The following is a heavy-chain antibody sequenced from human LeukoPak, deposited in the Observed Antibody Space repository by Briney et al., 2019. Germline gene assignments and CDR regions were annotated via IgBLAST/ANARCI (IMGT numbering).Heavy chain of an antibody. V-gene: IGHV3-9*01. CDR3: AKDLTFVAVAGHGMDV. CDR2: ISWNSGSI. CDR1: GFTFDDYA. D-gene: IGHD6-19*01. J-gene: IGHJ6*02. Sequence: GGSLRLSCAASGFTFDDYAMHWVRQAPGKGLEWVSGISWNSGSIGYADSVKGRFTISRDNAKNSLYLQMNSLRAEDTALYYCAKDLTFVAVAGHGMDVWGQGTTVTVSS.